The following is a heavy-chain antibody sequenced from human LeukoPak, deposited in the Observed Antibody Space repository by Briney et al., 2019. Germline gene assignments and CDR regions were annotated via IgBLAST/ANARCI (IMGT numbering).Heavy chain of an antibody. J-gene: IGHJ4*02. Sequence: GGSLRLSCSVSAFTFNTFDNFAMNWVRQAPGKGLEWVSGISDSGGTTYYVDSVKGRFTISRDNSKNTLYLQINSLRAEDMALYYCAKSSDGSTSFDQWGQGTLVTVSS. V-gene: IGHV3-23*01. CDR2: ISDSGGTT. CDR1: AFTFNTFDNFA. D-gene: IGHD2-2*01. CDR3: AKSSDGSTSFDQ.